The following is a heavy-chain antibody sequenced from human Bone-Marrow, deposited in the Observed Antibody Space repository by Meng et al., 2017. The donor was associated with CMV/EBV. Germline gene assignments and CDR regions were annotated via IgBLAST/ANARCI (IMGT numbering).Heavy chain of an antibody. CDR3: VRERGYCSSINCFKEGMDV. CDR1: GYTFTSYG. Sequence: ASVKVSCKASGYTFTSYGISWVRQAPGQGLEWMGWINVYNGKRDYAQKFNVRVTMTTDTSTSTAYMELRSLRSDDTATYYCVRERGYCSSINCFKEGMDVWGQGSTVTVSS. V-gene: IGHV1-18*01. J-gene: IGHJ6*02. CDR2: INVYNGKR. D-gene: IGHD2-2*01.